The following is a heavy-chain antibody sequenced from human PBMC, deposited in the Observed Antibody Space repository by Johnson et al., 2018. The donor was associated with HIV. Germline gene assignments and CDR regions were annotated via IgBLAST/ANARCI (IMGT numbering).Heavy chain of an antibody. V-gene: IGHV3-13*01. Sequence: VQLVESGGGLVQPGGSLRLSCAASGFTFSNYDMHWVRQITGKRLEWVSGIDSAGNTFYAGSVKGRFTISGENAKNSLYLQVHSLRAGDTALYYCARGSYDGDSFDIWGQGTVVTVSS. D-gene: IGHD1-26*01. CDR2: IDSAGNT. CDR1: GFTFSNYD. J-gene: IGHJ3*02. CDR3: ARGSYDGDSFDI.